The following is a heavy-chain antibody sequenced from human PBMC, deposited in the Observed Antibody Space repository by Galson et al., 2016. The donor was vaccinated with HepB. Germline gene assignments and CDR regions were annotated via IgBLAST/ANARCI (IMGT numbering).Heavy chain of an antibody. Sequence: SLTCTVSGGSLKSNTSYWSWIRQPPGRGLEWIGTIYYLGNTYYNPSLSSRLPMSVDKSNNNFSLKLTSVTAADTAVYFCARLLRIDCTANSCYSGWFDPWGRGTLVSVSS. V-gene: IGHV4-39*02. D-gene: IGHD2-15*01. CDR1: GGSLKSNTSY. CDR2: IYYLGNT. J-gene: IGHJ5*01. CDR3: ARLLRIDCTANSCYSGWFDP.